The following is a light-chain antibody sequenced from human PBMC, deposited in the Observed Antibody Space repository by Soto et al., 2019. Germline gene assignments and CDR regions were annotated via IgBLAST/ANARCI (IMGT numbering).Light chain of an antibody. V-gene: IGKV3-15*01. CDR1: QSVNSN. Sequence: EIVMTQSPATLSVSPGERATLSCRASQSVNSNLAWYQQKPGQAPRLLIYGASTRATGIPARFSGSGSGTKFTLTFSSLQSEDFAVYYCQQYNNWPGTFGQGTKV. CDR3: QQYNNWPGT. J-gene: IGKJ1*01. CDR2: GAS.